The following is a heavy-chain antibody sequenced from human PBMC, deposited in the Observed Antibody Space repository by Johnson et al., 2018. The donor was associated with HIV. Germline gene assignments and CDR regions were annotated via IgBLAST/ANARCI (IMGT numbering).Heavy chain of an antibody. J-gene: IGHJ3*02. V-gene: IGHV3-9*01. CDR2: ISWNSGSI. CDR3: AKARSYYEKDALDI. Sequence: VQLVESGGGVVQPGRSLRLSCAASGFTFDDYAMHWVRQAPGTGLEWVSGISWNSGSIGYADSVKGRFTISRDNAKNSLYLQMNSLRAEDTALYYCAKARSYYEKDALDIWGQGTMVTVSS. CDR1: GFTFDDYA. D-gene: IGHD1-26*01.